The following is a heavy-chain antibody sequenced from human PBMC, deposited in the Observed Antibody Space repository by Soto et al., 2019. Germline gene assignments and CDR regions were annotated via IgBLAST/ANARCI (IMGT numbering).Heavy chain of an antibody. D-gene: IGHD6-19*01. CDR1: GGTLNSYT. J-gene: IGHJ4*02. Sequence: SVKVSCKASGGTLNSYTVNWVRQAPGQGLEWLGKIIPILGIANHAQKFQGRVTITADKFTNTAYMELRSLRSEDTAVYYCARAGGLGAMAVDYWGQGTPVTVSS. CDR3: ARAGGLGAMAVDY. V-gene: IGHV1-69*02. CDR2: IIPILGIA.